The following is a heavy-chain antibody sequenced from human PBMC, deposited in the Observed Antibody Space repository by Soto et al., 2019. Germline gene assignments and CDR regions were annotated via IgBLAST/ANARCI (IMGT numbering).Heavy chain of an antibody. D-gene: IGHD1-26*01. CDR2: ISYDGSNK. J-gene: IGHJ6*02. Sequence: GGSLRLSCAASGFTFSSYGMHWVRQAPGKGLEWVAVISYDGSNKYYADSVKGRFTISRDNSKNTLYLQMNSLRAEDTAVYYCAKAAIVGATYYYYYYRMDVWGQGTTVPVSS. CDR3: AKAAIVGATYYYYYYRMDV. V-gene: IGHV3-30*18. CDR1: GFTFSSYG.